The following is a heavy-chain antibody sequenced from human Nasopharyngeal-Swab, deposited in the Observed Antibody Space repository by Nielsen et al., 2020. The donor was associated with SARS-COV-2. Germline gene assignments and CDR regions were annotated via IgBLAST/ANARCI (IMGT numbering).Heavy chain of an antibody. V-gene: IGHV3-30*18. CDR3: AKAGGWQWSHNWFDP. Sequence: GESLKTPCAASGFTFSSYGMHWVRQAPGKGLEGVAVISYDGSNKYYADSVKGRFTISRDNSKNTLYLQMNSLRAEDTAVYYCAKAGGWQWSHNWFDPWGQGTLVTVSS. J-gene: IGHJ5*02. CDR1: GFTFSSYG. D-gene: IGHD6-19*01. CDR2: ISYDGSNK.